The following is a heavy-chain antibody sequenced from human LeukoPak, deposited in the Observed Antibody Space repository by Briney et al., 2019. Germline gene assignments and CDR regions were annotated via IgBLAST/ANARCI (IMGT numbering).Heavy chain of an antibody. J-gene: IGHJ5*02. V-gene: IGHV3-7*01. Sequence: PGGSLRLSCAASGFTFSSYWMSWVRQAPGKGLEWVANIKQDGSEKYYVDSVKGRFTISRDNAKNSLYLQMNSLRAEDTAVYYCASSIRGPIWFGEGNWFDPWGQGTLVTVSS. D-gene: IGHD3-10*01. CDR2: IKQDGSEK. CDR1: GFTFSSYW. CDR3: ASSIRGPIWFGEGNWFDP.